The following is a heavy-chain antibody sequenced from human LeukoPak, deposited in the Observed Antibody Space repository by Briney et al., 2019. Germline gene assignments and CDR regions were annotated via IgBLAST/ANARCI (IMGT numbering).Heavy chain of an antibody. D-gene: IGHD3-22*01. V-gene: IGHV5-51*01. CDR1: GYSFTSYW. J-gene: IGHJ3*02. CDR2: IYPGDSDT. Sequence: GEPLKISCKGPGYSFTSYWIGWVRQMPGKGLEWMGIIYPGDSDTRYSPSFQGQVTISADKSISTAYLQWSSLKASDTAMYYCARNGGDDSSGSDAFDIWGQGTMVTVSS. CDR3: ARNGGDDSSGSDAFDI.